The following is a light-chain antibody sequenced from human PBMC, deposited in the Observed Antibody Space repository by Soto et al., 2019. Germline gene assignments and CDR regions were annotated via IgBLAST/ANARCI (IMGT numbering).Light chain of an antibody. J-gene: IGKJ1*01. CDR3: QQYGSSPRT. CDR2: DAS. V-gene: IGKV3-20*01. CDR1: QSVSNNY. Sequence: EIVLTQSPGTLSLSPGERATLSCRASQSVSNNYLAWYQQIPGQAPSLLIYDASNRATGIPARFSGSGSGTDFTLTISRLEPEDFAVYYCQQYGSSPRTFGQGTKVDIK.